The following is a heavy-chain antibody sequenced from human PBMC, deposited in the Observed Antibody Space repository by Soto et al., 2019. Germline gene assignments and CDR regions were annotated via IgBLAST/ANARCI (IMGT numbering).Heavy chain of an antibody. CDR2: IYWDDDK. CDR3: AHRRRSILARRMVTTLFAFDI. J-gene: IGHJ3*02. CDR1: GFSLSTSGVG. V-gene: IGHV2-5*02. Sequence: ASGPTLVNPTQTLTLTCTFSGFSLSTSGVGVGWIRQPPGKALEWLALIYWDDDKRYSPSLKSRLTITKDTSKNQVVLTMTNMDPVDTATYYCAHRRRSILARRMVTTLFAFDIWGQGTMVTVSS. D-gene: IGHD4-17*01.